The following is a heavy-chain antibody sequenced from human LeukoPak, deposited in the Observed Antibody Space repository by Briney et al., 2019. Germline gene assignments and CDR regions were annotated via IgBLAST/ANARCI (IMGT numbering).Heavy chain of an antibody. CDR1: GFTFSSYE. V-gene: IGHV3-48*03. D-gene: IGHD2-2*01. CDR3: ARGRDIVVVPAAMRAPIVDY. Sequence: GGSLRLSCAASGFTFSSYEMNWVRQAPGKGLEWVSYISSSGSTIYYADSVKGRFTISRDNAKNSLYLQMNSLRAEDTAVYYCARGRDIVVVPAAMRAPIVDYWGQGTLVTVSS. CDR2: ISSSGSTI. J-gene: IGHJ4*02.